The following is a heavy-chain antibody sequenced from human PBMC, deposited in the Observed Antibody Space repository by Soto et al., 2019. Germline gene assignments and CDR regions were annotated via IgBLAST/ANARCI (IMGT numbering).Heavy chain of an antibody. Sequence: EVHLLESGGGLVQTGGSLRLSCAASGFTFSSYAMSWVRQAPGKGLEWVSSVNGHGGSTNYADSVKGRFTMSRDDSKSMVFLQMDSLRADDTAVYYCAKNYYFDNWGQGTLIIVSS. V-gene: IGHV3-23*01. J-gene: IGHJ4*02. CDR2: VNGHGGST. CDR3: AKNYYFDN. CDR1: GFTFSSYA.